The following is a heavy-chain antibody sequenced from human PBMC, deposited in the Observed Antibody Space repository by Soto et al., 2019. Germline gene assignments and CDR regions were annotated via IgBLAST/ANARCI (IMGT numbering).Heavy chain of an antibody. Sequence: EVQLLESGGGLVQPGGSLRLSCTASGFTFINYAMIWVRQAPGKGLEWVSTISGGGDGTFYADSVKGHFPISRDNSKNPLNLQSTSLRSEDTAVYYCAKKCLGSLKTFCYDVDSHYAFDRWGQGTVVAVSP. J-gene: IGHJ3*01. CDR2: ISGGGDGT. V-gene: IGHV3-23*01. D-gene: IGHD3-16*01. CDR1: GFTFINYA. CDR3: AKKCLGSLKTFCYDVDSHYAFDR.